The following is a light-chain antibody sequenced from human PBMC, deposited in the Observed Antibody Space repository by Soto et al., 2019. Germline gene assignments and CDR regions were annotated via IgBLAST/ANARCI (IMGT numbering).Light chain of an antibody. Sequence: IQMTQCHATRSSSLGDRVNITWGASQSISGFLAWYQQKPGKAPNLLIYDASSLESGVPSRFSGSGSGTEGTFPISSLKTDDGATYDCQQYNVYSATFGPGTKVDIK. V-gene: IGKV1-5*01. CDR2: DAS. CDR1: QSISGF. J-gene: IGKJ1*01. CDR3: QQYNVYSAT.